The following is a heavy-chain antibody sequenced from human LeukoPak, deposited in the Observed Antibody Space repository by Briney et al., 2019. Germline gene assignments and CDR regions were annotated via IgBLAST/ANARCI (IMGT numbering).Heavy chain of an antibody. CDR2: INPNSGGT. D-gene: IGHD6-19*01. CDR1: GYTFMDDY. V-gene: IGHV1-2*02. Sequence: ASVKVSCKASGYTFMDDYIYWVRQAPGQGLEWMGWINPNSGGTKYAQKFQGRVTMTRDTSISTAYMDLSKLRSDDTAVYYCARDSSSGWYSWFDPWGQGTLVTVSS. J-gene: IGHJ5*02. CDR3: ARDSSSGWYSWFDP.